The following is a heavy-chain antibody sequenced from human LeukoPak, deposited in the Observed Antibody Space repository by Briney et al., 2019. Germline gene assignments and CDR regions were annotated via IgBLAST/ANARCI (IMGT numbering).Heavy chain of an antibody. J-gene: IGHJ3*02. CDR2: INPNSGST. D-gene: IGHD6-19*01. Sequence: ASVKVSCKASVYTFTDYYIHWVRQAPGQGLEWMGWINPNSGSTNYAQSFQGRVTMTRDMSISTAYMELSRLTSGDTAVYYCARPAVAGKQVAFDIWGQGTMVTVSS. V-gene: IGHV1-2*02. CDR3: ARPAVAGKQVAFDI. CDR1: VYTFTDYY.